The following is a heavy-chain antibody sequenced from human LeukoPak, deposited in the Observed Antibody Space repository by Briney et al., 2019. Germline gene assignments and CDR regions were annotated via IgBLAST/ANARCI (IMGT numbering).Heavy chain of an antibody. CDR2: INSDGSST. CDR1: GFTFSSYW. D-gene: IGHD2-15*01. Sequence: GGSLRLSCAASGFTFSSYWMHWVRHAPGKGLVWVARINSDGSSTNYADSVKGRFTISRDNANNTLYLQMNSLRVEAKPGDRCARDRASHIVAVVELGWFDPWGQGTLVTVSS. CDR3: ARDRASHIVAVVELGWFDP. J-gene: IGHJ5*02. V-gene: IGHV3-74*01.